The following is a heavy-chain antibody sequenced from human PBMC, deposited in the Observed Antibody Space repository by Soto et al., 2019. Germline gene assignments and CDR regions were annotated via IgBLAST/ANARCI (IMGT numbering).Heavy chain of an antibody. V-gene: IGHV4-4*07. J-gene: IGHJ4*02. CDR1: GSSFSNFY. CDR2: IYTSGAT. D-gene: IGHD3-10*01. CDR3: ARGGIQLSYAFDY. Sequence: KAWETLSLTCSVSGSSFSNFYWSWIRQPAGKGLEWIGRIYTSGATSYNPSLKSRVRMSVDTSQSQMSLSLTSVTAADTAVYYCARGGIQLSYAFDYWGQGILVTVSS.